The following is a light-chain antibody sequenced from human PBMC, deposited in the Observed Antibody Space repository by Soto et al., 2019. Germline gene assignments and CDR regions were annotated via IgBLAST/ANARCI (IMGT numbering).Light chain of an antibody. J-gene: IGKJ2*01. CDR2: KAS. V-gene: IGKV1-5*03. CDR1: QSISSY. CDR3: QQYISYLYT. Sequence: DIQMTQSPSTLSASVGDRVTITCRASQSISSYLAWYQQKPGKASKLLIYKASSLESGVPSRFSGSGSGTEFTLTISSLQPDDFATYYCQQYISYLYTFGQGTKLEMK.